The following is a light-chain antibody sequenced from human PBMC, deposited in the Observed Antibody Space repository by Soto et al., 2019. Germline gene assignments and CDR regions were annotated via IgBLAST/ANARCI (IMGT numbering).Light chain of an antibody. CDR3: QQRSKWPLT. J-gene: IGKJ1*01. CDR1: QSVSSY. V-gene: IGKV3-11*01. CDR2: DAS. Sequence: EIVLTQSPATLSLSPGERATLSCRASQSVSSYLAWYQQKPGQAPRLLIDDASNRATGIPARFSGSGSGTDFTLTISSLEPEDFAVYYCQQRSKWPLTFGQGTKVEIK.